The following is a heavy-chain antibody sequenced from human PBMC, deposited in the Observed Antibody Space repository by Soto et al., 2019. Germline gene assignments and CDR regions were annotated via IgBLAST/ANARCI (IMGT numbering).Heavy chain of an antibody. V-gene: IGHV1-69*08. CDR1: GGTFSSYT. CDR3: ERDPSGRSGGP. J-gene: IGHJ5*02. CDR2: IIPILGIA. Sequence: QVQLVQSGAEVKKPGSSVKVSCKASGGTFSSYTISWVRQAPGQGLEWMGRIIPILGIANYAQKFQGRVTITADKSTSTAYMELSSLRSEDTAVYYGERDPSGRSGGPWGQGTLVTVSS. D-gene: IGHD2-15*01.